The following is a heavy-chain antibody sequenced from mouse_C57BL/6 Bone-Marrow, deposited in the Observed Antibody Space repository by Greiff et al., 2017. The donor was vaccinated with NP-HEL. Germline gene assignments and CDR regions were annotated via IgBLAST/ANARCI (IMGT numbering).Heavy chain of an antibody. J-gene: IGHJ1*03. V-gene: IGHV6-6*01. CDR3: TRGIYYGSSFPSSWYFDV. D-gene: IGHD1-1*01. CDR2: IRNKANNHAT. Sequence: EVKLVESGGGLVQPGGSMKLSCAASGFTFSDAWMDWVRQSPEKGLEWVAEIRNKANNHATYYAESVKGRFTISRDDSKSSVYLQMNSLRAEDTGIYYCTRGIYYGSSFPSSWYFDVWGTGTTVTVSS. CDR1: GFTFSDAW.